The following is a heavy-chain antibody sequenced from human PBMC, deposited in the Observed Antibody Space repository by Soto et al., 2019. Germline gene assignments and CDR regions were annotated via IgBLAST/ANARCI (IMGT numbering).Heavy chain of an antibody. D-gene: IGHD3-10*01. Sequence: ASVKVSCKASGYTFTSYYMHWVRQAPGQGLEWMGIINPSGGSTSCAQKFQGRVTMTRDTSTSTVYMELSSLRSEDTAVYYCARGTMVRGVIIWYFDLWGRGTLVTVSS. CDR2: INPSGGST. CDR3: ARGTMVRGVIIWYFDL. CDR1: GYTFTSYY. V-gene: IGHV1-46*01. J-gene: IGHJ2*01.